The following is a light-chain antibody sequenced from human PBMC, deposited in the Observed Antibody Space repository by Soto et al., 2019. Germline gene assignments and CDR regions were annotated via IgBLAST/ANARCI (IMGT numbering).Light chain of an antibody. V-gene: IGLV2-14*01. CDR1: SSDVGAYDY. CDR3: SSYTSTNTLV. Sequence: QSVLTQPASVSGSPGHSITISCTGTSSDVGAYDYVSWYQQHPGNAPKLLIYEVIHRPSGVSDRFSGSKSGNTASLTISGLRAEDEADFYCSSYTSTNTLVFGTGTKLTVL. CDR2: EVI. J-gene: IGLJ1*01.